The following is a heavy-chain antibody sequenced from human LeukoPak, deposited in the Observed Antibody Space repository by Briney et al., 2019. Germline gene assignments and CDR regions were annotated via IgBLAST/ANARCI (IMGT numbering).Heavy chain of an antibody. Sequence: GGSLRLSCAASGFTFSDYYMNWVRQAPGKGLEWVSYISSSSSIMYYADSVKGRFIISRDNAKNSLYLQMNSLRAEDTAVYYCARDQDYYDSSVTGDYWGQGTRVTVSS. CDR1: GFTFSDYY. V-gene: IGHV3-11*04. CDR2: ISSSSSIM. J-gene: IGHJ4*02. D-gene: IGHD3-22*01. CDR3: ARDQDYYDSSVTGDY.